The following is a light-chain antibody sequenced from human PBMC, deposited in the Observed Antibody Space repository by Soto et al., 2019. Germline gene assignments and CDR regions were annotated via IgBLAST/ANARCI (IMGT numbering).Light chain of an antibody. CDR1: QSVSSNY. CDR3: QHYYTSYTT. CDR2: DAS. V-gene: IGKV3-20*01. J-gene: IGKJ1*01. Sequence: EIVLTQSPGTLSLSPGERASLSCRASQSVSSNYLAWFQQKPGQAPRLLIHDASSRATGAPARFSGSGSGTDFTLTISRLEPEDFAVYYCQHYYTSYTTFGQGTKVDIK.